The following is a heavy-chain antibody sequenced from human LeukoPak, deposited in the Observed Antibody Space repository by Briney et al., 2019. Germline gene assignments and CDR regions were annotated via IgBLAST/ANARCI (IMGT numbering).Heavy chain of an antibody. CDR3: ARDHSGSGTRLGYYFDY. Sequence: SETLSLTCTVSGGSISSYYWSWIRQPAGKGLEWIGRIYTSGSTNYNPSLKSRVTMSVDTSKNQFSLKLSSVTAADTAVYYCARDHSGSGTRLGYYFDYWGQGTLVTVSS. V-gene: IGHV4-4*07. J-gene: IGHJ4*02. CDR2: IYTSGST. CDR1: GGSISSYY. D-gene: IGHD3-10*01.